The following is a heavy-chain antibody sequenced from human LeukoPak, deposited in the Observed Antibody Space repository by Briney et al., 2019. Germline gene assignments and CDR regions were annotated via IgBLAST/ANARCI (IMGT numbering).Heavy chain of an antibody. D-gene: IGHD1/OR15-1a*01. J-gene: IGHJ4*02. CDR3: VKDRGGITRDFDY. CDR2: INSDDDST. Sequence: PGGSLRLSCAASGFTFSRFAMHWVRQAPGKGLEYVSGINSDDDSTSYADSLKDRFTIFRDNSKNTLYLQMSSLKTEDTAVYYCVKDRGGITRDFDYWGQGTLVTVSS. V-gene: IGHV3-64D*06. CDR1: GFTFSRFA.